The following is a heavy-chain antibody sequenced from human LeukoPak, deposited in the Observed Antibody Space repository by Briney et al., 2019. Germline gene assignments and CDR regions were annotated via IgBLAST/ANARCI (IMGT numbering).Heavy chain of an antibody. D-gene: IGHD1-26*01. CDR2: IKQDGSEK. Sequence: GGSLRLSCAASGFTFSSYSMNWVRQAPGKGLEWVANIKQDGSEKYYVDSVKGRFTISRDNAKNSLYLQMNSLRAEDTAVYYCARESVGDFDYWGQGTLVTVSS. CDR1: GFTFSSYS. J-gene: IGHJ4*02. V-gene: IGHV3-7*03. CDR3: ARESVGDFDY.